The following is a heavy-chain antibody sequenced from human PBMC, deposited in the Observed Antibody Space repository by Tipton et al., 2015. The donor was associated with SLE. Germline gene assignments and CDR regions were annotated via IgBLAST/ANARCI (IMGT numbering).Heavy chain of an antibody. CDR3: ARSGSYPYYYYYMDV. V-gene: IGHV4-59*01. D-gene: IGHD1-26*01. CDR2: VDYIGST. Sequence: LRLSCTVSGGSISTYYWNWIRQSPGKGLEWIGYVDYIGSTNYNPSLKSRLTILVHRYKNQFSLKLSSVTAADTAVYYCARSGSYPYYYYYMDVWGKGTTVTVSS. CDR1: GGSISTYY. J-gene: IGHJ6*03.